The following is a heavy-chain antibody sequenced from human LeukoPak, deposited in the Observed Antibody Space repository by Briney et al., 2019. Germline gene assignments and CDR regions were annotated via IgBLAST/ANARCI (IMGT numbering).Heavy chain of an antibody. CDR1: GFTFSDYY. D-gene: IGHD3-3*01. Sequence: GGSLRLSCAASGFTFSDYYMSWIRQAPGKGLEWVSYISSSGSTIYYADSVKGRFTISRDNAKNSLYLQMNSLRAEDTAVYNCARDLFADYDFLGGYTFDYWGQGTLVTGSS. V-gene: IGHV3-11*01. CDR3: ARDLFADYDFLGGYTFDY. CDR2: ISSSGSTI. J-gene: IGHJ4*02.